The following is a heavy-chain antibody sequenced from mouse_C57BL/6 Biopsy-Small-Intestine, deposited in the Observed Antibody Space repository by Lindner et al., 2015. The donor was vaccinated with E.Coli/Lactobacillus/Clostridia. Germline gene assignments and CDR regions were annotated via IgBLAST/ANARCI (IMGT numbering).Heavy chain of an antibody. V-gene: IGHV1-39*01. Sequence: VQLQESGPELVKSGASVKISCRASGYSFTDHNMNWVKQNSGKSLEWIGVINPNYGTTSYNQKFKGKATSTVDQSSSTAYMQLNSLTSEDSAVYYCARGGGYFDYWGQGTTLTVSS. J-gene: IGHJ2*01. CDR3: ARGGGYFDY. D-gene: IGHD1-1*02. CDR2: INPNYGTT. CDR1: GYSFTDHN.